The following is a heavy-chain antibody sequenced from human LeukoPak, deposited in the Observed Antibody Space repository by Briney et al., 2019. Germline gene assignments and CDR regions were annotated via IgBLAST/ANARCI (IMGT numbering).Heavy chain of an antibody. J-gene: IGHJ4*02. D-gene: IGHD5-18*01. CDR2: INSGGST. CDR3: ARTDTAMQYYFDY. Sequence: PGGSLRLSCAASGFTVSSNYMSWVRQAPGKGLEWVSVINSGGSTYYADSVKGRFTISRDNAKNSLYLQMNSLRAEDTAVYYCARTDTAMQYYFDYWGQGTLVTVSS. V-gene: IGHV3-66*01. CDR1: GFTVSSNY.